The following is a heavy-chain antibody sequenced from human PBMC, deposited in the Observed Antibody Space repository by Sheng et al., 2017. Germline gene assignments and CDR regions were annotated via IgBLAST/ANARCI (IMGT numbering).Heavy chain of an antibody. CDR3: ASGGGFLEWLEGVRDYYYGMDV. CDR2: INHSGST. D-gene: IGHD3-3*01. CDR1: GGSFSGYY. Sequence: QVQLQQWGAGLLKPSETLSLTCAVYGGSFSGYYWSWIRQPPGKGLEWIGEINHSGSTNYNPSLKSRVTISVDTSKNQFSLKLSSVTAADTAVYYCASGGGFLEWLEGVRDYYYGMDVWGQGTTVTVSS. J-gene: IGHJ6*02. V-gene: IGHV4-34*01.